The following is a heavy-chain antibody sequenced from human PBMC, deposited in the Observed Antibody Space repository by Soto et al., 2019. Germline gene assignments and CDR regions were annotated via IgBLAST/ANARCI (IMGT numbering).Heavy chain of an antibody. CDR2: IIPIFGTA. Sequence: SVNVSCKSSGGTFSTYTLAWVRQAPGQGLEWVGGIIPIFGTANYPQKFKGRVTITADESTSTAYMELSSLRSEDTAVYYCARSQDSSGYWNSCFDPWGQGTLVTVSS. CDR1: GGTFSTYT. D-gene: IGHD3-22*01. J-gene: IGHJ5*02. CDR3: ARSQDSSGYWNSCFDP. V-gene: IGHV1-69*13.